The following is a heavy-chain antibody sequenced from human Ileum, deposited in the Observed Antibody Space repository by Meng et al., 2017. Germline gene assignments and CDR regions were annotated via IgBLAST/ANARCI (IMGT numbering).Heavy chain of an antibody. Sequence: QVQLQESGPGLVKPSQTLSLTCIVSGGAISSGGYYWSWIRQHPGKGLEWIGYIYDSGSTYYTPSLKSRIAISGDTSKNQFSLNLSSVTAADTAVYYCARGGTAYFDYWGQGTLVTVSS. CDR2: IYDSGST. J-gene: IGHJ4*02. CDR3: ARGGTAYFDY. CDR1: GGAISSGGYY. V-gene: IGHV4-31*03. D-gene: IGHD1-1*01.